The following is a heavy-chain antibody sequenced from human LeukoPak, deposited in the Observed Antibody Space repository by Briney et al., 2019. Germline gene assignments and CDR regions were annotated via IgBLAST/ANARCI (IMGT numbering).Heavy chain of an antibody. CDR2: INANSGGT. J-gene: IGHJ4*02. Sequence: ASVKVSCKASGYTFTDSYMHWVRQAPGQGLEWMGRINANSGGTNYAQKFQGRVTMTRDTSISTAYMELSRLRSDDTAVYYCARGASIGFCSSTSCYKAYDYWGQGTLVTVSS. CDR3: ARGASIGFCSSTSCYKAYDY. CDR1: GYTFTDSY. V-gene: IGHV1-2*06. D-gene: IGHD2-2*02.